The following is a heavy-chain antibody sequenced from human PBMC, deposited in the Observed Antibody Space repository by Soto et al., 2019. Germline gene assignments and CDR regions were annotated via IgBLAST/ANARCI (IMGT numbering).Heavy chain of an antibody. CDR3: ARDLYYDSSGYYYSHLFFDY. CDR1: GYTFTNYY. CDR2: INPSGGST. J-gene: IGHJ4*02. Sequence: ASVKVSCKASGYTFTNYYMHWVRQAPGQGLEWMGIINPSGGSTSYAQKFQGRVTMTRDTSTSTVYMELSSLRSEDTAVYYCARDLYYDSSGYYYSHLFFDYWGQGTLVTVSS. D-gene: IGHD3-22*01. V-gene: IGHV1-46*01.